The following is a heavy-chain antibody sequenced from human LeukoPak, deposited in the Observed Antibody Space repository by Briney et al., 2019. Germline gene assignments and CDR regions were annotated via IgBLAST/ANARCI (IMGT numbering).Heavy chain of an antibody. CDR1: GGSISNYY. CDR3: ARLGYGEYLFYSDY. V-gene: IGHV4-59*01. J-gene: IGHJ4*02. D-gene: IGHD4-17*01. CDR2: ISYSGST. Sequence: KPSETLSLTCTVSGGSISNYYWSWIRQPPGKGLEWIGYISYSGSTNYNPSLKSRVTISVDTSKNQVSLRLSSVTAADTAVYYCARLGYGEYLFYSDYWGQGTLVTVSS.